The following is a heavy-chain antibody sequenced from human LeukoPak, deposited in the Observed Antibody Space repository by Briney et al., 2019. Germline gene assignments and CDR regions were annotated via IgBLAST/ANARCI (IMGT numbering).Heavy chain of an antibody. CDR3: ARDFWGISRQSVGQHVEVDY. CDR1: GFTFSSYE. D-gene: IGHD3-16*01. J-gene: IGHJ4*02. CDR2: ISSSGSSSGRII. Sequence: GGSLRLSCAASGFTFSSYEMNWVRQAPGKGLEGVSYISSSGSSSGRIIDYADSVKGRFTISRDNAKNSLYLQMNSLRAEDTAVYYCARDFWGISRQSVGQHVEVDYWGQGTLVTVSS. V-gene: IGHV3-48*03.